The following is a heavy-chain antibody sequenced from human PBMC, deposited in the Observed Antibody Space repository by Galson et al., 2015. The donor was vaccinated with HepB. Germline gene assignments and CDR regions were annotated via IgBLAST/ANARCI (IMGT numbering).Heavy chain of an antibody. V-gene: IGHV3-11*01. J-gene: IGHJ6*02. CDR1: GFTFSDYY. CDR3: ARWGYSSSWPYYYHGMDV. Sequence: SLRLSCAASGFTFSDYYMSWFRQAPGKGLEWVSYVTGSGSSTYDADSVKGRFTISRDNAKNSLYLQMNSLRAEDTAVYYCARWGYSSSWPYYYHGMDVWGQGTTVTVSS. CDR2: VTGSGSST. D-gene: IGHD6-13*01.